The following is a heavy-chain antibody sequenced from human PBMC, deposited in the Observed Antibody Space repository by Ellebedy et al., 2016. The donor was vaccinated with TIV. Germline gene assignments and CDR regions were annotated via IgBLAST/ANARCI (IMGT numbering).Heavy chain of an antibody. CDR3: ARDNFSDIVATKDTAMVNKYYYYGMDV. J-gene: IGHJ6*02. D-gene: IGHD5-12*01. Sequence: SVKVSCXASGGTFSSYAISWVRQAPGQGLEWMGGIIPIFGTANYAQKFQGRVTITADESTSTAYMELSSLRSEDTAVYYCARDNFSDIVATKDTAMVNKYYYYGMDVWGQGTTVTVSS. V-gene: IGHV1-69*13. CDR2: IIPIFGTA. CDR1: GGTFSSYA.